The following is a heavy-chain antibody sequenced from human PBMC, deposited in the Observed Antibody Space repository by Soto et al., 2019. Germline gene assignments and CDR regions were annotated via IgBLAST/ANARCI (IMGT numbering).Heavy chain of an antibody. D-gene: IGHD6-19*01. CDR1: GYTFTSYG. CDR3: ARAHPIAVAGHYFDY. J-gene: IGHJ4*02. CDR2: ISAYNGNT. V-gene: IGHV1-18*01. Sequence: QVQLVQSGAEVKKPGASVKVSCKASGYTFTSYGISWVRQAPGQGLEWMGWISAYNGNTNYAQKLQGRVTMXXDXSRXTAYMELRSLRSDDTAVYYCARAHPIAVAGHYFDYWGQGTLVTVSS.